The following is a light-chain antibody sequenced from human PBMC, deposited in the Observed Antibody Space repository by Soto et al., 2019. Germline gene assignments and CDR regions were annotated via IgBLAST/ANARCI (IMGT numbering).Light chain of an antibody. CDR2: KAS. V-gene: IGKV1-5*03. CDR1: QTISSW. J-gene: IGKJ1*01. CDR3: QHYNSYSEA. Sequence: NQMTQSPSTLSGSVGDRVTITFRATQTISSWLAWYQQKPGKAPKLLIYKASTLKSGVPSRFSGSGSGTEFTLTISSLQPDDFATYYCQHYNSYSEAFGQGTKVDIK.